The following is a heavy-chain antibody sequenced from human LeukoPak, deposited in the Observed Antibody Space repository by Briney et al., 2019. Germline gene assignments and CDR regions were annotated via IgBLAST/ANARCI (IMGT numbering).Heavy chain of an antibody. CDR2: ISSSGSNT. Sequence: PGGSLRLSCAASGFTFSSYAMAWVRQGPGKGLEWVSTISSSGSNTYYADSVKGRFAISRDNSKNTVFLQMNSLRVDDTAIYYCAKDSYYYDSSGYSGLAFDIWGQGTMVTVSS. CDR1: GFTFSSYA. CDR3: AKDSYYYDSSGYSGLAFDI. D-gene: IGHD3-22*01. J-gene: IGHJ3*02. V-gene: IGHV3-23*01.